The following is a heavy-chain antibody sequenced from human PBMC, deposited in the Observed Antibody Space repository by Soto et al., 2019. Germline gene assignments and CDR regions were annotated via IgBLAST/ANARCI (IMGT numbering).Heavy chain of an antibody. V-gene: IGHV4-34*01. CDR1: GGSFSGYY. J-gene: IGHJ1*01. D-gene: IGHD3-22*01. CDR3: ARVRDYYDSSGYSEYFQH. Sequence: KTSETLSLTCAVYGGSFSGYYWSWIRQPPGKGLEWIGEINHSGSTNYNPSLKSRVTISVDTSKNQFSLKLSSVTAADTAVYYCARVRDYYDSSGYSEYFQHWGQGTLVTVSS. CDR2: INHSGST.